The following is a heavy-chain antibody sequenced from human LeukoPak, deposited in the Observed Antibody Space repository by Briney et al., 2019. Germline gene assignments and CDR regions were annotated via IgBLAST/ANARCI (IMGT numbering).Heavy chain of an antibody. V-gene: IGHV1-69*06. D-gene: IGHD1-26*01. Sequence: SVKVSCKASGGTFSSYAISWVRQAPGQGLEWMGGIIPIFGTANYAQKFQGRVTITADKSTSTAYMELSRLRSDDTAVYYCARVGGIVGAQDAFDIWGQGTMVTVSS. CDR2: IIPIFGTA. CDR3: ARVGGIVGAQDAFDI. J-gene: IGHJ3*02. CDR1: GGTFSSYA.